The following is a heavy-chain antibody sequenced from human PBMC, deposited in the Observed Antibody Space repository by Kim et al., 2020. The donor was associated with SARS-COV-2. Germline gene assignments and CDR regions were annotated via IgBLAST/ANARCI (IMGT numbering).Heavy chain of an antibody. CDR2: TYYRSNWYT. Sequence: SQTLSLTCAISGDSVSNNSAAWNWIRQSPSRGLEWLGRTYYRSNWYTDYAVSVKGRITIKPDTSKNQFSLQLNSVTPEDTAVYYCARGRSGYDGFFFDYWGQGTLVTVSS. CDR3: ARGRSGYDGFFFDY. D-gene: IGHD5-12*01. V-gene: IGHV6-1*01. J-gene: IGHJ4*02. CDR1: GDSVSNNSAA.